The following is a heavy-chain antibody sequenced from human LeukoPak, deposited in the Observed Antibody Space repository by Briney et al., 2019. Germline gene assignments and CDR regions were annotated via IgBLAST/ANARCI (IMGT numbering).Heavy chain of an antibody. Sequence: ASVKVSCKASGGTFSSYAISWVRQAPGRGLEWMGGIIPIFGTANYAQKFQGRVTITAGESTSTAYMELSSLRSEDTAVYYCARETVAMVHAFDIWGQGTMVTVSS. J-gene: IGHJ3*02. D-gene: IGHD5-18*01. CDR2: IIPIFGTA. CDR1: GGTFSSYA. CDR3: ARETVAMVHAFDI. V-gene: IGHV1-69*13.